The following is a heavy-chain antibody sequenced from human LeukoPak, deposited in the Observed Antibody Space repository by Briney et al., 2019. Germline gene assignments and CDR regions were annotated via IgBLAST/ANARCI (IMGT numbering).Heavy chain of an antibody. V-gene: IGHV5-51*01. D-gene: IGHD3-22*01. CDR1: GYTFTNYW. CDR2: IYPGDSDT. CDR3: AAMIVIPHSPSYYLDY. Sequence: GESLKISCKGSGYTFTNYWIGWVRQMPGKGLEFMGIIYPGDSDTRYSPSFQGQVTISVDKSINTAYLQWSSLKASDTAMYYCAAMIVIPHSPSYYLDYWGQGTLVTVSS. J-gene: IGHJ4*02.